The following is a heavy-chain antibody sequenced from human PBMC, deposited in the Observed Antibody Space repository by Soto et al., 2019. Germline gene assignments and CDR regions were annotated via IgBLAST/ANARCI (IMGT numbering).Heavy chain of an antibody. V-gene: IGHV5-10-1*01. CDR1: GYSFTSYW. J-gene: IGHJ5*02. CDR3: ARQYSSSSWFDP. CDR2: IDPSDPYT. Sequence: GESLKISCKGSGYSFTSYWISWVRQMPGKGLERMGRIDPSDPYTNYSPSFQGHVTISADKSISTAYLQWSSLKASDTAMYYCARQYSSSSWFDPWGQGTLVTVSS. D-gene: IGHD6-6*01.